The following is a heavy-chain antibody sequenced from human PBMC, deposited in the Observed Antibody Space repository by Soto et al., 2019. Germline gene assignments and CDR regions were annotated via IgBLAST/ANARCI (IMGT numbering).Heavy chain of an antibody. CDR2: IIPIFGTA. CDR1: GGTFSSYA. CDR3: ARTYCGGDCYRSYYYYYMDV. J-gene: IGHJ6*03. D-gene: IGHD2-21*01. Sequence: ASVKVSCKASGGTFSSYAISWVRQAPGQGLEWMGGIIPIFGTANYAQKFQGRVTITADESTSTAYMELSSLRSEDTAVYYCARTYCGGDCYRSYYYYYMDVWGKGTTVTVSS. V-gene: IGHV1-69*13.